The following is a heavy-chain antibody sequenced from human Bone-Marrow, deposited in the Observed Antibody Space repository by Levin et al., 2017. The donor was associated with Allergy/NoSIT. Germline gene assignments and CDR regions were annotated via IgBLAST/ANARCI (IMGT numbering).Heavy chain of an antibody. D-gene: IGHD2-8*01. CDR2: ISGSADST. CDR1: GVSFSNFA. V-gene: IGHV3-23*01. J-gene: IGHJ4*02. Sequence: GESLKISCAASGVSFSNFAMSWVRQAPGKGLEWVSAISGSADSTYFADSVKGRFTISRDNSQNTVFLQMNSLGVEDTAVYYCAKGLKEYATYYFDSWGQGTLVTVSS. CDR3: AKGLKEYATYYFDS.